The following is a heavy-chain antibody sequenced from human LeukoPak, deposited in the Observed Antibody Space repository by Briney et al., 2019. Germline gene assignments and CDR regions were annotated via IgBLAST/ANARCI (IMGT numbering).Heavy chain of an antibody. J-gene: IGHJ4*02. Sequence: ASVKVSCKASGYTFTSYYMHWVRQAPGQGLEWMGIINPSGGSTSYAQKFQGRVTMARDTSTSTVYMELSSPRSEDTAVYYCARLRYYSESSANNRFDYWGQGTLVTVSS. CDR1: GYTFTSYY. CDR2: INPSGGST. D-gene: IGHD3-22*01. CDR3: ARLRYYSESSANNRFDY. V-gene: IGHV1-46*01.